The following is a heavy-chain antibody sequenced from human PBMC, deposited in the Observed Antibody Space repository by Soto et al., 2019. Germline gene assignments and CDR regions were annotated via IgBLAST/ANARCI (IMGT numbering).Heavy chain of an antibody. Sequence: PGGSLRLSCAASGFTFSSYGMHWVRQAPGKGLEWVAVISYDGSNKYYADSVKGRFTISRDNSKNTLYLQMNSLRAEDTAVYYCAKDIAVALFLFYYGMDVWGQGTTVTVSS. CDR1: GFTFSSYG. D-gene: IGHD6-19*01. CDR3: AKDIAVALFLFYYGMDV. CDR2: ISYDGSNK. V-gene: IGHV3-30*18. J-gene: IGHJ6*02.